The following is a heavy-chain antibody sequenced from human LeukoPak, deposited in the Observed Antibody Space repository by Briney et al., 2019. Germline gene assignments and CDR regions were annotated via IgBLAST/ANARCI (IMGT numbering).Heavy chain of an antibody. J-gene: IGHJ3*01. D-gene: IGHD1/OR15-1a*01. CDR1: GYTFTDYY. CDR3: AREFRTTTWFYDAFDL. V-gene: IGHV1-2*02. CDR2: LNPTSGRT. Sequence: GASVKVSCKASGYTFTDYYIHWVRQAPGQGLEWVGWLNPTSGRTNYAQKFQDRVTVTRDTSNNTSYMDLSRLTSDDTAVYYCAREFRTTTWFYDAFDLWGQGTMVTVSS.